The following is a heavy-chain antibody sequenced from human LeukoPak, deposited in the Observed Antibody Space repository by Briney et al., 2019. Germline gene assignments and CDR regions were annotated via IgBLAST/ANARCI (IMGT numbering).Heavy chain of an antibody. D-gene: IGHD5-18*01. CDR3: ARGYSYGSDYYYGMDV. Sequence: GASVKVSCKASGYTFTSYAISWVRQAPGQGLEWMVWISGYNGNTKYAQKVQGRVTMTTDTSTSTAYMELRSLRSDDTAVYYCARGYSYGSDYYYGMDVWGQGTTVTVSS. J-gene: IGHJ6*02. CDR2: ISGYNGNT. V-gene: IGHV1-18*01. CDR1: GYTFTSYA.